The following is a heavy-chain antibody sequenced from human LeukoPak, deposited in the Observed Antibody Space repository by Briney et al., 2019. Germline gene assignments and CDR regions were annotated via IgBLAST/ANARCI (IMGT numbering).Heavy chain of an antibody. CDR1: GFTFSSYS. CDR2: ISISSSNI. J-gene: IGHJ4*02. D-gene: IGHD3-22*01. CDR3: AGSYYDDRSGHY. Sequence: GGSLRLSCAASGFTFSSYSMSWVRQAPGEGLEWVSSISISSSNIYYADSVKGRLTISRDNAKNSLYLQMNRLRAEDTAVYYCAGSYYDDRSGHYWGQGTLVTVSS. V-gene: IGHV3-21*01.